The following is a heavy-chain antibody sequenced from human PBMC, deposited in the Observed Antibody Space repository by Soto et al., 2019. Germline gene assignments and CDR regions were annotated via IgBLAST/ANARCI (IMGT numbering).Heavy chain of an antibody. D-gene: IGHD6-19*01. CDR2: INHSGST. CDR3: AKDYVTVTPHYSSFSGV. CDR1: GGSFSGYY. V-gene: IGHV4-34*01. J-gene: IGHJ3*01. Sequence: PSETLSLTCAVYGGSFSGYYWTWIRQPPGTGLEWIGEINHSGSTNYNPSLKSRVTISVDSSKNTVYLQMNSLRAEDTAVYYCAKDYVTVTPHYSSFSGVWGQGTMVTVSS.